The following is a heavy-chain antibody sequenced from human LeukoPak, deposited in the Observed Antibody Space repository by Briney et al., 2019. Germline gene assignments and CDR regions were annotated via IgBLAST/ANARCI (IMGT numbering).Heavy chain of an antibody. CDR3: ARMWYSSSWKAGVNYFDY. Sequence: PSETLSLTCTVSGYSISSGYYWGWIRQPPGKGLEWIGSIYHSGSTYYNPSLKSRVTISVDTSKNQFSLKLSSVTAADTAVYYCARMWYSSSWKAGVNYFDYWGQGTLVTVSS. CDR1: GYSISSGYY. V-gene: IGHV4-38-2*02. CDR2: IYHSGST. J-gene: IGHJ4*02. D-gene: IGHD6-13*01.